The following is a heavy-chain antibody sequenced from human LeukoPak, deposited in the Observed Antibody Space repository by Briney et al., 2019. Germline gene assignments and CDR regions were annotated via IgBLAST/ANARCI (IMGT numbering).Heavy chain of an antibody. CDR3: ARAPYDYGDYVGYY. J-gene: IGHJ4*02. Sequence: ASVKVSCKASGYTFTGYYMHWVRQAPGQGLEWMGWIDPNSGGTNYAQKFQGRVTMTRDTSISTAYMELSRLRSDDTAVYYCARAPYDYGDYVGYYWGQGTLVTVSS. V-gene: IGHV1-2*02. CDR2: IDPNSGGT. CDR1: GYTFTGYY. D-gene: IGHD4-17*01.